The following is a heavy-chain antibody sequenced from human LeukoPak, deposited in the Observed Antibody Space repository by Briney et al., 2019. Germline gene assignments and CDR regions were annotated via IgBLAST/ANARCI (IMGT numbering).Heavy chain of an antibody. CDR1: GYTFTSYG. CDR3: ARVGGYNDGGL. J-gene: IGHJ4*02. D-gene: IGHD5-24*01. V-gene: IGHV1-18*01. CDR2: INAGNGNT. Sequence: ASVKVSCKASGYTFTSYGISWVRQAPGQRLEWMGWINAGNGNTKYSQKFQGRVTITRDTSASTAYMELRSLRSDDTAVYYCARVGGYNDGGLWGQGTLVTVSS.